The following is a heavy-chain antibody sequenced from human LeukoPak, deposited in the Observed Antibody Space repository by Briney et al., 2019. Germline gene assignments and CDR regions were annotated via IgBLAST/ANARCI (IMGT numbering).Heavy chain of an antibody. CDR3: ASSGSYRFDY. CDR1: GFTFSSYG. Sequence: GRSLRLSCAASGFTFSSYGMHWVRQAPGKGLEWVAVIWYDGSNKYYADSVKGRFTNSRDNAKNSLYLQMNSLRDEDTAVYYCASSGSYRFDYWGQGTLVTVSS. CDR2: IWYDGSNK. J-gene: IGHJ4*02. V-gene: IGHV3-33*01. D-gene: IGHD1-26*01.